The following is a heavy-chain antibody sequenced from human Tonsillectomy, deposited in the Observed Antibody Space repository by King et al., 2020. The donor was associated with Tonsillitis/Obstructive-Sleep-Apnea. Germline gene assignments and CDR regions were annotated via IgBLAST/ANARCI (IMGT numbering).Heavy chain of an antibody. J-gene: IGHJ4*02. D-gene: IGHD2-15*01. V-gene: IGHV3-74*01. Sequence: VQLVESGGGLVQPGGSLGLSCAASGFTFSRYWMHWVRQVPGKGLVWVARIKNDGSNIGYADSVKGRFTISRDNAKNMLYLLMNSLRVEDTAVYYCASLRCAATDIDYWGQGTLVTVSS. CDR1: GFTFSRYW. CDR3: ASLRCAATDIDY. CDR2: IKNDGSNI.